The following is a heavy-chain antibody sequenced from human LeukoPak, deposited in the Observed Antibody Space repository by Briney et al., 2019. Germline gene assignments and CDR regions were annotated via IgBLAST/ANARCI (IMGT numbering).Heavy chain of an antibody. CDR3: ARDLFYSVSGTYYNVGRVFNY. CDR1: GFTFTGYY. CDR2: INPNSGGT. Sequence: ASVKVSCKASGFTFTGYYMHWVRQAPGQGLEWMGWINPNSGGTNYAQKFQGRVAMTRDTSITTAYMELTSLRSDDTAVYYCARDLFYSVSGTYYNVGRVFNYWGQGTLVTVSS. V-gene: IGHV1-2*02. D-gene: IGHD3-10*01. J-gene: IGHJ4*02.